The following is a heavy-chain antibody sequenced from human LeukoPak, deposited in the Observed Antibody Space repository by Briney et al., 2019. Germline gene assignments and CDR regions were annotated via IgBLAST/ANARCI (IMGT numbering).Heavy chain of an antibody. CDR1: GGSISSGGYY. Sequence: SETLSLTCTVSGGSISSGGYYWSWIRQHPGKGLEWIGYIYYSGSTYYNPSLKSRVTISVDTSKNQFSLKLSSVTAADTAVYYCARRGVSGFDPWGQGTLVTVSS. J-gene: IGHJ5*02. V-gene: IGHV4-31*03. CDR2: IYYSGST. D-gene: IGHD2-8*01. CDR3: ARRGVSGFDP.